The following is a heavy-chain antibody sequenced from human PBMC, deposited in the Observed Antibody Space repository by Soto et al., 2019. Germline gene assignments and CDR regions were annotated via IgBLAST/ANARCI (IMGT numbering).Heavy chain of an antibody. CDR3: ARVRFGDPFDF. D-gene: IGHD2-21*02. Sequence: QVQLVQSGAEVKRPGTSVKVSCKVSGYTFTNYGINWVRQAPGQGLEWVGWFNPANRNTNYAQKFQDRVSMATDTSTNTAYMELRGLRSDDTAVYYCARVRFGDPFDFWGQGTLVTVSS. V-gene: IGHV1-18*01. J-gene: IGHJ4*02. CDR2: FNPANRNT. CDR1: GYTFTNYG.